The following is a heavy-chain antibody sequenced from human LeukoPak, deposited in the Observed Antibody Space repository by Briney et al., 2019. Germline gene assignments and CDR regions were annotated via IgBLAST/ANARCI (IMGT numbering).Heavy chain of an antibody. CDR3: ARGDTTAIRDFDY. J-gene: IGHJ4*02. D-gene: IGHD2-2*02. CDR1: GFTFDDYG. Sequence: GGSLRLSCAASGFTFDDYGMSWARQAPGKGLEWVSGINWNGGSTGYADSVKGRFTISRDNARNSLYLQMNSLRAEDTALYYCARGDTTAIRDFDYWGQGTLVTVSS. V-gene: IGHV3-20*04. CDR2: INWNGGST.